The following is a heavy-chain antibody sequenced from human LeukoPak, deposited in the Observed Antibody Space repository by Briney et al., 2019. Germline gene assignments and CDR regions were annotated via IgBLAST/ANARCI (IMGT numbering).Heavy chain of an antibody. D-gene: IGHD3-10*01. V-gene: IGHV4-34*01. CDR3: ANLYYFGSGNSPRRGPPFGY. CDR2: INQSGRT. CDR1: GGSFTGYY. J-gene: IGHJ4*02. Sequence: SETLSLTCAVYGGSFTGYYWSWIRQPPGKGLEWIGEINQSGRTNYNPSLKSRVTISADTSKNQFSLKLSSVIAADTAVYYCANLYYFGSGNSPRRGPPFGYWGQGTLVNVSS.